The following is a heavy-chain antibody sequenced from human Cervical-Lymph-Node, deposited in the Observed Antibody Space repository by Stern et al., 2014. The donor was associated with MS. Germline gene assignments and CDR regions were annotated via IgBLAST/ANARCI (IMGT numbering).Heavy chain of an antibody. CDR1: GYTFTDYY. CDR3: ARTKTVTTYYGMDV. V-gene: IGHV1-2*02. D-gene: IGHD4-17*01. Sequence: QMQLVQSGAEVKKPGASVKVSCKASGYTFTDYYLHWVRQAPGQGLEWMGWINPVHVATNSAQKFQGRVTMTRDTAISTAYMELSRLTSDDTAVYYCARTKTVTTYYGMDVWGQGTTVTVSS. CDR2: INPVHVAT. J-gene: IGHJ6*02.